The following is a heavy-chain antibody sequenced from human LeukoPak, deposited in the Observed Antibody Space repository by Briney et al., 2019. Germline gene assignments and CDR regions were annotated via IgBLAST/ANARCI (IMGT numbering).Heavy chain of an antibody. J-gene: IGHJ4*02. CDR2: IYYSGST. CDR1: GGSISSYY. Sequence: SETLSLTCTVSGGSISSYYWSWIRQPPGKGLEWIGYIYYSGSTNYNPSLKSRVNISVDTSKNQVSLKLSSVTAADTAVYYCAGYYDSFFHYWGQGTLVTVSS. CDR3: AGYYDSFFHY. D-gene: IGHD3-22*01. V-gene: IGHV4-59*01.